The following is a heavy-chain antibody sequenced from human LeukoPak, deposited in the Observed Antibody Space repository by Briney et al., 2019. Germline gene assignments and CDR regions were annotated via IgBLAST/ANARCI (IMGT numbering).Heavy chain of an antibody. V-gene: IGHV3-15*01. CDR1: GFTFSKAW. CDR2: IKSKTHGGTT. CDR3: TTEHGSGSYYEGYYFDY. J-gene: IGHJ4*02. Sequence: PGGSLRLSCAAPGFTFSKAWMSWVRQALGKGLEWVGRIKSKTHGGTTDYAAPVKGRFTTSRDDSKNTLYLQMTSLKTEDTAVYYCTTEHGSGSYYEGYYFDYWGQGTLVTVSS. D-gene: IGHD3-10*01.